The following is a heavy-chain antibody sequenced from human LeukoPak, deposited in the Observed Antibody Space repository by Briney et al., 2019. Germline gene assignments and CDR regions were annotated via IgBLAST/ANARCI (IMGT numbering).Heavy chain of an antibody. Sequence: ASVKVSCKASGGTFSSYAISWVRQAPGQGLEWMGRIIPILGIANYAQKFQGRVTITADKSTSTAYMELSSRRSEDTAVYYCAVLTPIPGYSSSSTLDYWGQGTLVTVSS. J-gene: IGHJ4*02. D-gene: IGHD6-13*01. CDR3: AVLTPIPGYSSSSTLDY. V-gene: IGHV1-69*04. CDR1: GGTFSSYA. CDR2: IIPILGIA.